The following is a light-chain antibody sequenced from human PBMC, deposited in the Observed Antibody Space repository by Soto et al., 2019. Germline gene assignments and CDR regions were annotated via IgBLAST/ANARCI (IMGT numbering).Light chain of an antibody. Sequence: DIQMTQSPSTLSASIGDRVTISCRASQSVSNWLAWYQQKPGKDPKLLIYQASTLNSGVPSRFSGSGSGTEFTLTISSLQPDDFATYYCQQYDSYSVTFGQGTKLEIK. J-gene: IGKJ2*01. V-gene: IGKV1-5*03. CDR3: QQYDSYSVT. CDR2: QAS. CDR1: QSVSNW.